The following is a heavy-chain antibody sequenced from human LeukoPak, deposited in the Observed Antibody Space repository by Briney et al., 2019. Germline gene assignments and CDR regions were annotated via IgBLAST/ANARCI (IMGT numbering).Heavy chain of an antibody. Sequence: ASVKVSCKASGYTFTGYYMHWVRQAPGQGLEWMGWINPNSGGTNYAQKFQGRVTMTRDTSISTAYMELSRLRSDDTAVYYCARVKAAHCSSTSCHSPYYGMDVWGQGTTVTVSS. D-gene: IGHD2-2*01. CDR2: INPNSGGT. V-gene: IGHV1-2*02. J-gene: IGHJ6*02. CDR1: GYTFTGYY. CDR3: ARVKAAHCSSTSCHSPYYGMDV.